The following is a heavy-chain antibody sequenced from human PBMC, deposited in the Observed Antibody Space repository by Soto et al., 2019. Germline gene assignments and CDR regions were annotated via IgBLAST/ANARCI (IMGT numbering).Heavy chain of an antibody. D-gene: IGHD6-13*01. J-gene: IGHJ4*02. CDR2: IKSKTDGGTA. CDR1: GFTFSNAW. CDR3: TTDPDSSSWYYFDY. Sequence: EVQLVESGGGLVKPGGSLRLSCAASGFTFSNAWMNWVRQAPGKGLEWVGRIKSKTDGGTADYAAPVKGRFTISRDDSKNTLYLQMNSLKTEDTAVYYCTTDPDSSSWYYFDYWGQGTLVTVSS. V-gene: IGHV3-15*07.